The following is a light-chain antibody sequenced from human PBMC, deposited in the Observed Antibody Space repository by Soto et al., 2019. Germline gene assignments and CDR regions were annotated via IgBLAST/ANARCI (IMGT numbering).Light chain of an antibody. CDR3: QQYNSDSPWT. V-gene: IGKV1-5*01. J-gene: IGKJ1*01. CDR1: QSIRSW. Sequence: STLSAYIGDRVTITCRASQSIRSWLAWYQQKAGKAPKLLIYDASTLESGVPSRFRGSGSGTEFTLTISSLQPDDFATYYCQQYNSDSPWTFGQGTKVDIK. CDR2: DAS.